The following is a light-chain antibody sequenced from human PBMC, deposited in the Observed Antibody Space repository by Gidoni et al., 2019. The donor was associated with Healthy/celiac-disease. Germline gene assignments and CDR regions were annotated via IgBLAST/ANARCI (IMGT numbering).Light chain of an antibody. J-gene: IGLJ2*01. CDR1: SSNIRSNT. CDR3: AAWDDTLNGPV. V-gene: IGLV1-44*01. CDR2: SNN. Sequence: QSVLTQPPSASGTPGQGVTISCSGSSSNIRSNTVNWYQQLPGTAPKPLIYSNNQRPSGVPDRFSGSKSGTSASLAISGLQSEDEADYYCAAWDDTLNGPVFGGGTKLTVL.